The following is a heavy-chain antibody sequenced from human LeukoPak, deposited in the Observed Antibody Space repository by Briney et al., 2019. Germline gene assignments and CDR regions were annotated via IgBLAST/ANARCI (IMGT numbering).Heavy chain of an antibody. J-gene: IGHJ3*02. D-gene: IGHD3-22*01. CDR1: GFTFSNAW. CDR3: AKAYGDMIVVVITDAFDI. CDR2: IKSKTGGGTT. Sequence: GESLRLSCAGSGFTFSNAWMSWVRQAPGKGLEWVGLIKSKTGGGTTEYAAPVKGRFTISRDDSKNTLYLQMNSLKTEDTAVYYCAKAYGDMIVVVITDAFDIWGQGTMVTASS. V-gene: IGHV3-15*01.